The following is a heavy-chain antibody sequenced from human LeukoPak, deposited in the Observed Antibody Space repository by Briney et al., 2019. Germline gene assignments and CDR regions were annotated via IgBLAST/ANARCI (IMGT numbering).Heavy chain of an antibody. CDR2: FYSGGST. Sequence: PGGSLRLSCAASGFTFSNAWMSWVRQAPGKGLEWVSFFYSGGSTYYAESVKGRFTISRDTSTNTIYLQMNSLRVGDTAIYYRVRTAEYCFDPWGQGTLVTVSS. CDR3: VRTAEYCFDP. J-gene: IGHJ5*02. CDR1: GFTFSNAW. V-gene: IGHV3-66*01.